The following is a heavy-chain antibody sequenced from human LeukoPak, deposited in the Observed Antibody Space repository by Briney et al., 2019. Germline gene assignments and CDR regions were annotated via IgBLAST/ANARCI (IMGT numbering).Heavy chain of an antibody. J-gene: IGHJ6*04. D-gene: IGHD4-23*01. Sequence: GGSLRFSCAASGFTFTSFWMSWVRQAPGKGLEWVANLKEDGSEKYYVDSVRGRFTISRDDAKNSVYLQMNSLRAEDSAVYYCARDRFGGMDVWGKGTSVTVSS. V-gene: IGHV3-7*01. CDR1: GFTFTSFW. CDR3: ARDRFGGMDV. CDR2: LKEDGSEK.